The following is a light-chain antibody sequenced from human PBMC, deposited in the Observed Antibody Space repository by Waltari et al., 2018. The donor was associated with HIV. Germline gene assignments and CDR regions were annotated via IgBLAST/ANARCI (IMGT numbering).Light chain of an antibody. CDR2: AAS. CDR1: QSINRN. J-gene: IGKJ2*01. V-gene: IGKV3-15*01. Sequence: EIVMTPSPDTLSVSPGARATLSCRASQSINRNLVWYQQKPGQAPGLLIYAASTSAIGIPAGFSGRESVTEFAFTSISLQSDDIAVYYGQQYDGCPADTFGQGTKLEIK. CDR3: QQYDGCPADT.